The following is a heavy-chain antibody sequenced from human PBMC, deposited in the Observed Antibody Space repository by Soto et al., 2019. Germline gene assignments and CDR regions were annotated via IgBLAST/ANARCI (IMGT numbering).Heavy chain of an antibody. CDR2: ISGSGGST. CDR3: AGFGYSSGWYLPDFDY. D-gene: IGHD6-19*01. CDR1: GFTFSSYA. Sequence: GGSLRLSCAASGFTFSSYAMSWVRQAPGKGLEWVSAISGSGGSTYYADSVKGRFTISRDNSKNTLYLQMNSLRAEDTAVYYCAGFGYSSGWYLPDFDYWGQGTLVTVSS. V-gene: IGHV3-23*01. J-gene: IGHJ4*02.